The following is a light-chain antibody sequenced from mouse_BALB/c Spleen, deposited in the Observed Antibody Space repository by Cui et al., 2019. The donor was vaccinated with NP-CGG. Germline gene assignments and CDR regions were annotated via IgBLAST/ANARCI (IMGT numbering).Light chain of an antibody. CDR1: TGTVTTSNY. CDR3: ALWFSNHWV. Sequence: QAVVIKESALTKQPGETVTLTCRSSTGTVTTSNYANWVQEKPDHLFTGLIGDTNNRVPGVPARFSGSLIGDKAARTITGAQTEDEAIYFCALWFSNHWVFGGGTKLTVL. J-gene: IGLJ1*01. CDR2: DTN. V-gene: IGLV1*01.